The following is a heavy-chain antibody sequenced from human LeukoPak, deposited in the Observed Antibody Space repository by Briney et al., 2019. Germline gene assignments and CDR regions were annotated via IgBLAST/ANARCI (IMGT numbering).Heavy chain of an antibody. CDR2: IYYSGST. V-gene: IGHV4-59*12. CDR1: GGSIRSYY. J-gene: IGHJ4*02. D-gene: IGHD6-13*01. CDR3: ARAYSPPQWSPFDY. Sequence: PSETLSLTCTVSGGSIRSYYCSWIRQPPGKGLEWIGYIYYSGSTKYNPSLKSRVTISVDTSKNQFSLKLSSVTAADTAVYYCARAYSPPQWSPFDYWGQGTLVTVSS.